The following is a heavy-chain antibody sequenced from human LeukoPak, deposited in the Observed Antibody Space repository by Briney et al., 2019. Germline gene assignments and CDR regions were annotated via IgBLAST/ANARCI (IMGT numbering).Heavy chain of an antibody. D-gene: IGHD6-6*01. CDR1: GGSFSGYY. CDR2: INHSGST. Sequence: SETLSLTCAVYGGSFSGYYWSWIRQPPGKGLEWTGEINHSGSTNYNPSLKSRVTISVDTSKNQFSLKLSSVTAADTAVYYCARASIAARRRSSFDYWGQGTLVTVSS. V-gene: IGHV4-34*01. CDR3: ARASIAARRRSSFDY. J-gene: IGHJ4*02.